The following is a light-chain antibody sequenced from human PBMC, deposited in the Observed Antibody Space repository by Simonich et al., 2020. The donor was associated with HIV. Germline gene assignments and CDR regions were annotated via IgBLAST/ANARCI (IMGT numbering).Light chain of an antibody. J-gene: IGLJ3*02. CDR2: EDN. CDR3: QSFGSSRV. Sequence: NFMLTKPHSVSESPGKTVTISCTRSSGSIASNYVQWYQQRPGSAPTTVIYEDNQRPSGVPDRFSGSIDSSSNSASLTISGLKTEDEADYYCQSFGSSRVFGGGTRLTVL. CDR1: SGSIASNY. V-gene: IGLV6-57*03.